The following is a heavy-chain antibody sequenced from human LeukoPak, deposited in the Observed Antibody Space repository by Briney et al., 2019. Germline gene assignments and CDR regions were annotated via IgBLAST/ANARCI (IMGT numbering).Heavy chain of an antibody. CDR3: ARQGSEIDY. V-gene: IGHV3-11*01. J-gene: IGHJ4*02. CDR1: GFTFSNAW. CDR2: ISSSGDTI. Sequence: PGGSLRLSCAASGFTFSNAWMNWVRQAPGKGLEWLSCISSSGDTIYYADSVKGRFTVSRDNAENSLYLQMNSLRAEDTAMYYCARQGSEIDYWGQGTLVTVSS.